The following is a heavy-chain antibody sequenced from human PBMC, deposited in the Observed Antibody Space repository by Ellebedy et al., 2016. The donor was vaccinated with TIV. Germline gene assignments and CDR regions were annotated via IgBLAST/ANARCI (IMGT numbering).Heavy chain of an antibody. J-gene: IGHJ4*02. D-gene: IGHD6-13*01. CDR3: ARYPGDDSSRCYQD. CDR2: IIPILGTA. Sequence: AASVKVSCKASGGTFSSFAISWVRQAPGQGLEWMGGIIPILGTAKYAHKFQGRVTVTADEFTSTAYMELSSLRSEDTAVYYCARYPGDDSSRCYQDWGQGTLVTVSS. CDR1: GGTFSSFA. V-gene: IGHV1-69*13.